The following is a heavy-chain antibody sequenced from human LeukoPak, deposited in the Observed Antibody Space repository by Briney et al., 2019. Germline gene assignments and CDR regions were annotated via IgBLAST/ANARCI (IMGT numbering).Heavy chain of an antibody. V-gene: IGHV1-2*02. D-gene: IGHD6-13*01. CDR1: GYTFTDYY. Sequence: ASVRVSCKASGYTFTDYYIHWVRQAPGQGLEWMGWINPNSGASNYAQKFQGRDTMTRDTSISTAYMELSSLRSDDTAVYYCATAIAAAGTGPPYYWGQGTLVTVSS. CDR3: ATAIAAAGTGPPYY. CDR2: INPNSGAS. J-gene: IGHJ4*02.